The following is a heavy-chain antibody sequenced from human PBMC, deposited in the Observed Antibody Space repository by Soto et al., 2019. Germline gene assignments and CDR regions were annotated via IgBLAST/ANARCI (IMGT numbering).Heavy chain of an antibody. CDR2: IYYRGST. J-gene: IGHJ6*02. Sequence: SETLSLTCTVSGGSISSHYWSWARQAPGKGLEWIGHIYYRGSTSYNPSLRSRSTISVDTSNNQFSLKLNSVTTADTAVYYCARDGREASGMDVWGQGTKVTVSS. V-gene: IGHV4-59*11. D-gene: IGHD1-26*01. CDR3: ARDGREASGMDV. CDR1: GGSISSHY.